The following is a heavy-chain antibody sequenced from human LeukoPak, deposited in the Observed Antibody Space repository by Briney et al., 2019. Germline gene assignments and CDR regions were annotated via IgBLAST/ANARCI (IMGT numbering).Heavy chain of an antibody. CDR2: ISGSGSTI. D-gene: IGHD2-21*02. J-gene: IGHJ5*02. V-gene: IGHV3-48*03. CDR3: ARETACWFDP. CDR1: GFTFSGYE. Sequence: GGSLRLSCTASGFTFSGYEINWVRQAPGKGLEWISYISGSGSTIYYADSVKGRFTISRDNAKNSLYLQMNSLRAEDTAVYYCARETACWFDPWGQGTLVTVSS.